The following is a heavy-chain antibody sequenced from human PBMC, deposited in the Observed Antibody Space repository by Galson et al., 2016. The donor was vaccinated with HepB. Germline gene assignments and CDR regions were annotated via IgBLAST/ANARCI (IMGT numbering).Heavy chain of an antibody. CDR1: GYTFTQFS. CDR3: AKGYSTYLHDAFDI. V-gene: IGHV1-3*04. Sequence: SVKVSCKASGYTFTQFSMHWVRQAPGQRPEWMGWINTVSGKTEYSQKFQGRVTITRDTSASTVYMELRSLTSEDTSVYHCAKGYSTYLHDAFDIWGQGQIVTVSS. J-gene: IGHJ3*02. D-gene: IGHD4-11*01. CDR2: INTVSGKT.